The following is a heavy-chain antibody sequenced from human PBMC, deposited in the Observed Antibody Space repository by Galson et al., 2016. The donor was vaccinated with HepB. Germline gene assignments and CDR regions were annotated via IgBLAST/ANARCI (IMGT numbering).Heavy chain of an antibody. V-gene: IGHV3-74*01. CDR3: ARREAGRGFYYYYFGMDI. J-gene: IGHJ6*02. CDR1: GFTFSNYW. CDR2: INFDGSST. Sequence: SLRLSCAASGFTFSNYWMVWVRQAPGKGLVWVSHINFDGSSTNYADSVKGRFTISRDTAKNTLYLQINSLRAEDTAFYYCARREAGRGFYYYYFGMDIWGQGTTV. D-gene: IGHD2-15*01.